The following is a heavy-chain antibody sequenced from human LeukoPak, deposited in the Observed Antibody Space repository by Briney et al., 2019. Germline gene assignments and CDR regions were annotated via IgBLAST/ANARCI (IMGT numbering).Heavy chain of an antibody. J-gene: IGHJ4*02. V-gene: IGHV3-33*01. CDR1: GFTFSSYG. Sequence: GGSLRLSCAASGFTFSSYGMHWVRQAPGKGLEWVAVIWYDGSNKYYADSVKGRFTISRDNSKNTLYLQMNSLRAEDTAVYYCARDGSMVRGVIGYWGQGTLVTVSS. D-gene: IGHD3-10*01. CDR3: ARDGSMVRGVIGY. CDR2: IWYDGSNK.